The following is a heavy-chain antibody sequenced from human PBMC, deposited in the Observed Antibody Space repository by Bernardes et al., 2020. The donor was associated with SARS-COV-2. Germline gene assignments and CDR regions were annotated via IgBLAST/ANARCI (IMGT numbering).Heavy chain of an antibody. CDR1: GSTFSTLD. Sequence: GGSLRLSCAASGSTFSTLDMHWVRQAPGKGLEWVSYISSRASTIHYADSVKGRFTISSDNAKNSLFLQMNSLRVEDTAVYYCARELLNAFDIWGQGTMVTVSS. D-gene: IGHD2-15*01. J-gene: IGHJ3*02. CDR2: ISSRASTI. V-gene: IGHV3-48*03. CDR3: ARELLNAFDI.